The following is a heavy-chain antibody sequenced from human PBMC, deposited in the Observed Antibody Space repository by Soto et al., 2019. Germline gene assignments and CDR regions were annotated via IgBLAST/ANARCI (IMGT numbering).Heavy chain of an antibody. CDR2: ISSTSRYI. CDR3: ARDPSDLWEPDPYFHH. J-gene: IGHJ1*01. V-gene: IGHV3-21*01. D-gene: IGHD1-26*01. Sequence: GEAPRLSYSGSGCTFTDYSLNWFPQAPGKGLEWVSSISSTSRYINYADSVRGRFTISRDNARNSLYLNMSSLRDEDTAVYYCARDPSDLWEPDPYFHHWSQ. CDR1: GCTFTDYS.